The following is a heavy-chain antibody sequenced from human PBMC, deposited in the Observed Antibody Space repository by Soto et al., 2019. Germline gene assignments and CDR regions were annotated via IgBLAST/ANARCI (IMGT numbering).Heavy chain of an antibody. Sequence: QVQLVQSGAEVKKPGSSVKVSCKASGGTFSSYAFSWVRRAPGQGLEWMGGIIPVFGTANYAQKFQGRATITSDGTTYMVYMGLSSLTSEDNALDYCAKDVPGLELPNYFGPWGQGTLVTVSS. CDR2: IIPVFGTA. J-gene: IGHJ5*02. CDR1: GGTFSSYA. CDR3: AKDVPGLELPNYFGP. D-gene: IGHD1-7*01. V-gene: IGHV1-69*01.